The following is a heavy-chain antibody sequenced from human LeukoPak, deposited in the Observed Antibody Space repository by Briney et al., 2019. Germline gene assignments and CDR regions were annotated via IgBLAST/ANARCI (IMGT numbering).Heavy chain of an antibody. Sequence: GGSLRLSCAASGFTFNTYGMNWVRQAPGRGLEWVSSITSGGLYTYYTDSVKGRFTISRDNAKSSLYLQMNSLRAEDTAVYYCAGLYGSGYDAFDIWGQGTMVTVSS. V-gene: IGHV3-21*01. D-gene: IGHD3-10*01. J-gene: IGHJ3*02. CDR1: GFTFNTYG. CDR2: ITSGGLYT. CDR3: AGLYGSGYDAFDI.